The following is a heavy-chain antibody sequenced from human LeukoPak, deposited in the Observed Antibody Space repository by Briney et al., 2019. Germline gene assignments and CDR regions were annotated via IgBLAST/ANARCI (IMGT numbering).Heavy chain of an antibody. CDR1: GYTFTSYY. CDR2: MNPNSGNT. CDR3: ARADVVVVVPAASYYYYYRDV. Sequence: GASVKVSCKASGYTFTSYYINWVRQATGQGLEWMGWMNPNSGNTGYAQKFQGRVTITRNTSISTAYMELSSLRSEDTAVYYCARADVVVVVPAASYYYYYRDVWGKGTTVTVSS. D-gene: IGHD2-2*01. J-gene: IGHJ6*03. V-gene: IGHV1-8*03.